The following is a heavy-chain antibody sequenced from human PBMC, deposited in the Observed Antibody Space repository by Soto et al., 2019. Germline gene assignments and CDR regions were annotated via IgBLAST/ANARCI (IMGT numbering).Heavy chain of an antibody. J-gene: IGHJ6*02. D-gene: IGHD6-19*01. CDR3: ARQPSNGQWYV. CDR2: IYPGDSDI. CDR1: GYTFTNYW. V-gene: IGHV5-51*01. Sequence: GESLKISCKGSGYTFTNYWIGWVRQMPGKGLEWMAIIYPGDSDIRYNPSFQGQVTISADKSISTAYLQWNSLKASDTAIYYCARQPSNGQWYVWGPGTTVTV.